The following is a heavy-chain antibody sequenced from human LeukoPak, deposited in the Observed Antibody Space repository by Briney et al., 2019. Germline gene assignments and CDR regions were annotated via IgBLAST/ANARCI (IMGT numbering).Heavy chain of an antibody. CDR2: IIPILGIA. V-gene: IGHV1-69*02. CDR1: GGTFSGYT. CDR3: ARGDSSSSWLLSY. Sequence: SVKVSCKASGGTFSGYTISWVRQAPGQGLEWMGRIIPILGIANYAQKFQGRVTITADKSTSTAYMELSSLRSEDTAVYYCARGDSSSSWLLSYWGQGTLVTVSS. J-gene: IGHJ4*02. D-gene: IGHD6-6*01.